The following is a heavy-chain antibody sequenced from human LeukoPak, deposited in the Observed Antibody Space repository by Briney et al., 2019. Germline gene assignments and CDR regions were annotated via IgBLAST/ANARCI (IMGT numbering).Heavy chain of an antibody. CDR1: GYTFTSYD. Sequence: ASVTVSCTASGYTFTSYDINWVRQATGQGLEWTGWMNPNSGNTGYAQKFQGRVTMTRNTSISTAYMELSSLRSEDTAVYYCARGTDTKPFWYFDLWGRGTLVTVSS. CDR2: MNPNSGNT. V-gene: IGHV1-8*01. D-gene: IGHD2-2*01. CDR3: ARGTDTKPFWYFDL. J-gene: IGHJ2*01.